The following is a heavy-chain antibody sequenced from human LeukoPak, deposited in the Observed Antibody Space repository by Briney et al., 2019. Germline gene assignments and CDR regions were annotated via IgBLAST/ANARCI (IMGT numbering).Heavy chain of an antibody. J-gene: IGHJ6*02. CDR2: ISYDGSNK. D-gene: IGHD6-13*01. V-gene: IGHV3-30-3*01. CDR3: ARRSTRIAAAGPEYYYGMDV. Sequence: PGGSLRLSCAASGFTFSSYAMHWVRQAPGKGLEWVAVISYDGSNKYYADSVKGRFTISRDNSKNTLYLQMNSLRAEDTAVYYCARRSTRIAAAGPEYYYGMDVWGQGTTVTVSS. CDR1: GFTFSSYA.